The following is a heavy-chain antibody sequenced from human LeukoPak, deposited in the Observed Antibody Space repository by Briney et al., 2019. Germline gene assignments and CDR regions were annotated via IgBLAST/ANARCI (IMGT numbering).Heavy chain of an antibody. J-gene: IGHJ4*02. CDR2: ISSNGGST. V-gene: IGHV3-64*01. CDR1: GFTFSSYA. CDR3: ANSRGIQLGFDY. Sequence: PAGSLRLSCAASGFTFSSYAMHWVRQAPGKGLEYVSAISSNGGSTYYANSVKGRFTISRDNSKNTLYLQMGSLRAEDMAVYYCANSRGIQLGFDYWGQGTLVTVSS. D-gene: IGHD5-18*01.